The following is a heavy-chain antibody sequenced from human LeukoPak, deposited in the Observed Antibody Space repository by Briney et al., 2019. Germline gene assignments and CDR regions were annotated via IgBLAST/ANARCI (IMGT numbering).Heavy chain of an antibody. J-gene: IGHJ1*01. CDR3: ARSYCSSTSCYAGGYFQH. Sequence: SETLSLTCTVSGGSISSGDYYWSWIRQPPGKGLEWIGYIYYSGSTYYNPSLKSRVTISVDTSKNQFSLKLNSVTAADTAVYYCARSYCSSTSCYAGGYFQHWGQGTLVTVSS. CDR1: GGSISSGDYY. CDR2: IYYSGST. D-gene: IGHD2-2*01. V-gene: IGHV4-30-4*08.